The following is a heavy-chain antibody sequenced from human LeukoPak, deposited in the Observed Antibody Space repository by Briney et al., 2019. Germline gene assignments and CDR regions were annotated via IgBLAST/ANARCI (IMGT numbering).Heavy chain of an antibody. CDR2: INPNSGGT. J-gene: IGHJ5*02. D-gene: IGHD2-2*01. CDR3: ARLLGPAASVNWFDP. V-gene: IGHV1-2*02. Sequence: ASVKVSCKASGYTFTGYYMLWVRQAPGQGLEWMGWINPNSGGTNYAQKFQGRVTMTRDTSISTAYMELSRLRSDDTAVYYCARLLGPAASVNWFDPWGQGTLVTVSS. CDR1: GYTFTGYY.